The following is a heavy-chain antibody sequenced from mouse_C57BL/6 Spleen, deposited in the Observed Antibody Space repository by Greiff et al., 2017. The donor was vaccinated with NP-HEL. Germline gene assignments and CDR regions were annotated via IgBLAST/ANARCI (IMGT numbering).Heavy chain of an antibody. Sequence: VQLQQPGAELVRPGSSVKLSCKASGYTFTSYWMHWVKQRPIQGLEWIGNIDPSDSETHYNQKFKDKATLTVDKSSSTAYMQLSSLTSEDSAVYYCARQAVVATYYAMDYWGQGTSVTVSS. CDR1: GYTFTSYW. CDR2: IDPSDSET. D-gene: IGHD1-1*01. V-gene: IGHV1-52*01. CDR3: ARQAVVATYYAMDY. J-gene: IGHJ4*01.